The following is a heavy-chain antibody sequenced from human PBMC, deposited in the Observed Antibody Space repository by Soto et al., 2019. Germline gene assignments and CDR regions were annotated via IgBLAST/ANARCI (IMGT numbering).Heavy chain of an antibody. J-gene: IGHJ5*02. V-gene: IGHV1-2*02. CDR1: GFSFTGYY. D-gene: IGHD6-6*01. CDR3: AKDLTRQLAYWLDP. CDR2: INAHSGGT. Sequence: ASVKVSCKASGFSFTGYYIHWLRQAPGQGLEWMGWINAHSGGTDYAQKFQGRVTLTRDTSIATAYLTLTSLTSDDKALYYCAKDLTRQLAYWLDPWCQGTQV.